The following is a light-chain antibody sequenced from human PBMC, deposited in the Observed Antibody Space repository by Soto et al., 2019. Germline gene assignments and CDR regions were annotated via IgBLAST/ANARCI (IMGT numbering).Light chain of an antibody. CDR1: SSDVGSYNL. CDR2: EVS. V-gene: IGLV2-23*02. CDR3: CSYAGSSTPLS. Sequence: QSVLTQPASVSGSPGQSITISCTGTSSDVGSYNLVSWYQQHPGKAPKLMIYEVSKRPSGVSNRFSGSKSGNTASPTISGLQAEDEADYYCCSYAGSSTPLSFGTGTKVTVL. J-gene: IGLJ1*01.